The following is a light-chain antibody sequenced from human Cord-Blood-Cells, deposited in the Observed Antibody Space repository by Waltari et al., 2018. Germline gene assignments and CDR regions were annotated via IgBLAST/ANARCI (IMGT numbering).Light chain of an antibody. Sequence: SSELTQDPAVSVALGQTVRITCQGDRLRSYYASWYQQKPGQAPVLVIYGKNNRPSGIPDRFAGSSSGNTASLTITWAQAEDEADYYCNSRDSSGNHWVFGGGTKLTVL. CDR1: RLRSYY. V-gene: IGLV3-19*01. CDR3: NSRDSSGNHWV. CDR2: GKN. J-gene: IGLJ3*02.